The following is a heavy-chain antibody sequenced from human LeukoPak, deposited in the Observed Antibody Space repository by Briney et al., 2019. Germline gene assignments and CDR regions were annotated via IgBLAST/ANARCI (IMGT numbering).Heavy chain of an antibody. CDR3: ARARMDGYSYGKYYFDY. J-gene: IGHJ4*02. CDR1: GFTVSSNY. CDR2: IYGGGST. V-gene: IGHV3-53*01. Sequence: GGSLRLSXAASGFTVSSNYMSSVRQAPGKGLEWLSVIYGGGSTYYADAVKGRFTISRDNSKNTLYLQMNSLRAEDTAVYYCARARMDGYSYGKYYFDYWGQGTLVTVSS. D-gene: IGHD5-18*01.